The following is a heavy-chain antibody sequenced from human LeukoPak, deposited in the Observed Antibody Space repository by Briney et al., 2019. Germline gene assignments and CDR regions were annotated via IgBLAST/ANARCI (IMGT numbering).Heavy chain of an antibody. CDR2: ISSSGNPM. D-gene: IGHD1-26*01. V-gene: IGHV3-48*03. Sequence: PGGSLRLSCAASGFTFSSYEMNWVRRAPGRGLEWVSYISSSGNPMYYADSVKGRFTISRDNAKNSLYLQMNSLRADDTAVYYCARGWGSVGVHFDYWGQGTLVTVSS. CDR3: ARGWGSVGVHFDY. J-gene: IGHJ4*02. CDR1: GFTFSSYE.